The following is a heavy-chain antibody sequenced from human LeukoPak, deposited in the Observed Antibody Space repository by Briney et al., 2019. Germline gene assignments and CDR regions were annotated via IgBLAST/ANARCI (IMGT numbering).Heavy chain of an antibody. Sequence: PSETLSLTCTVSGGSISSGSYYWSWIRQPAGKGLEWIGRIYTSGSTNYNPSLKCRVTISVDTSKNQFSLKLSSVTAADTAVYYCARVLAYCDGDCYWHAFDIWGQGTMVTVSS. V-gene: IGHV4-61*02. D-gene: IGHD2-21*01. CDR1: GGSISSGSYY. J-gene: IGHJ3*02. CDR2: IYTSGST. CDR3: ARVLAYCDGDCYWHAFDI.